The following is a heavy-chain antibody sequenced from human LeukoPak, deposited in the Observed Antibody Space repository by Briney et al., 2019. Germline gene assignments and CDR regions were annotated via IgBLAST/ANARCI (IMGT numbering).Heavy chain of an antibody. CDR1: GFSLSTSGVG. Sequence: SGPTLVNPTQTLTLTCTFSGFSLSTSGVGVGWVRQPPVKALEWLALIYWNDDKRYSPSLKSRLTITKDTSKNQVVLTMTNMDPVDTATYYCAHRNTTGDAFDIWGQGTMVTVSS. J-gene: IGHJ3*02. V-gene: IGHV2-5*01. CDR3: AHRNTTGDAFDI. CDR2: IYWNDDK. D-gene: IGHD1-1*01.